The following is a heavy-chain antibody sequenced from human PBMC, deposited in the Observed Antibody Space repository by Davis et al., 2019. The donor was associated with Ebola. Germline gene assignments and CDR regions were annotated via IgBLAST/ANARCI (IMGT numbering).Heavy chain of an antibody. CDR1: GFTFSDAW. CDR2: IKSKIDGGTA. CDR3: TPAGYNSGRGY. V-gene: IGHV3-15*07. D-gene: IGHD2-15*01. Sequence: GESLKISCEASGFTFSDAWMNWVRQAPGKGLEWVGRIKSKIDGGTADYAAPVKGRFTISRDDSKSTLYLKMNSLKTEDTAVYYCTPAGYNSGRGYWGQGTLVTVSS. J-gene: IGHJ4*02.